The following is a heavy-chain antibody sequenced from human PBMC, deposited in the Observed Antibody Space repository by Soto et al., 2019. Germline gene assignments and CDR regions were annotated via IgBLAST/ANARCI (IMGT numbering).Heavy chain of an antibody. CDR3: ARHTAEMATTLYGMDV. Sequence: SVKVSCKASGGTFSSYAISWVRQAPGQGLEWMGGIIPIFGTANYAQKFQGRVTITADESTSTAYMELSSLRSEDTAVYYCARHTAEMATTLYGMDVWGQGTTVTVSS. D-gene: IGHD1-1*01. CDR1: GGTFSSYA. V-gene: IGHV1-69*13. J-gene: IGHJ6*02. CDR2: IIPIFGTA.